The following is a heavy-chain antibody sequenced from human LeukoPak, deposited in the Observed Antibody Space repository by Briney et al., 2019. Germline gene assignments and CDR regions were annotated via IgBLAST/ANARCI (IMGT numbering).Heavy chain of an antibody. CDR3: TRTYYYDSRDYFDY. CDR1: GFTFSSYW. Sequence: GGSLRLPCAASGFTFSSYWMHWVRQVPGKGLVWVSRIKTDGSNTVYADNMKGRFTISRDNAKNTLYLQMNSLRVEDTAVYYCTRTYYYDSRDYFDYWGQGALVTVSS. D-gene: IGHD3-22*01. V-gene: IGHV3-74*01. J-gene: IGHJ4*02. CDR2: IKTDGSNT.